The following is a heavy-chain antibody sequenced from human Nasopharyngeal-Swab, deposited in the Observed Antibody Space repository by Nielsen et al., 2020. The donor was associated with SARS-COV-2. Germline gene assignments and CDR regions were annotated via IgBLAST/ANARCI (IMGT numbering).Heavy chain of an antibody. V-gene: IGHV4-31*03. Sequence: SETLSLTCTVSGGSISSGGYYWSWNRKHPGKGLEWIGYNYYSGSTYYNPSLKRRVTISVDPSKNQFSLKLSSVTAADTAVYYCARAPTITIFGVVADFDYWGQGTLVTVSS. D-gene: IGHD3-3*01. CDR2: NYYSGST. J-gene: IGHJ4*02. CDR3: ARAPTITIFGVVADFDY. CDR1: GGSISSGGYY.